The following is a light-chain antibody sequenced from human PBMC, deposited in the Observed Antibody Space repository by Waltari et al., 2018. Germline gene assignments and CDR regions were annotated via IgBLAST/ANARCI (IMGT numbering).Light chain of an antibody. Sequence: QSLLTPPPSLSGAPGQRVTIPRTGSKSNIGAGYAFHWYQQVSGAAPKLLIFGNGNRPSGVPDRFSGSKSGTSASLAITGLQAEDEGDYYCQSYDNTLPGSVFGGGTKLTVL. CDR2: GNG. J-gene: IGLJ3*02. V-gene: IGLV1-40*01. CDR1: KSNIGAGYA. CDR3: QSYDNTLPGSV.